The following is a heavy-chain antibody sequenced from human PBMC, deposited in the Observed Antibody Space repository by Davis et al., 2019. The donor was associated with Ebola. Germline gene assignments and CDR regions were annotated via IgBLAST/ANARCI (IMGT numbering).Heavy chain of an antibody. CDR1: GYTFTSYD. D-gene: IGHD3-3*01. J-gene: IGHJ4*02. CDR3: ARDFYDFWSGLDY. CDR2: MNPNSGNT. Sequence: ASVKVSCKASGYTFTSYDINWVRQATGQGLEWMGWMNPNSGNTGYAQKFQGRVTMTRNTSISTAYMELSSLRAEDTAVYYCARDFYDFWSGLDYWGQGTLVTVSS. V-gene: IGHV1-8*01.